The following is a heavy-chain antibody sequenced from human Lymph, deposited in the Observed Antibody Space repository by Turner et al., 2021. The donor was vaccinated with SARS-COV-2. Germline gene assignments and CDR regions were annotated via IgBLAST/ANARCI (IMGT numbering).Heavy chain of an antibody. J-gene: IGHJ4*02. CDR1: GYPFTVYY. CDR2: INPNSGGT. CDR3: ARSRDLQSMVRGVDPFDY. Sequence: QVPLVQSGAEVEKPGASVKASCKASGYPFTVYYMHWVRQAPGQGLEWMGWINPNSGGTNYAQRFQGRVTMTRDTSLSTAYMQLSRLRSDDTAVYYCARSRDLQSMVRGVDPFDYWGQGTLVTVSS. V-gene: IGHV1-2*02. D-gene: IGHD3-10*01.